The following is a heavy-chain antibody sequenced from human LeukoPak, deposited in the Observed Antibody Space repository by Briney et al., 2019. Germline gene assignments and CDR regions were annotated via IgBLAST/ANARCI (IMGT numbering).Heavy chain of an antibody. Sequence: PSETLSLTCAVYGGSLSGYYWGWIRQPPGKGLEWIGSIYYSGSTYYNPSLKSRVTISVDTSKNRFSLKLSSVTAADTAVYYCARPTRGYTPFDYWGQGTLVTVSS. CDR3: ARPTRGYTPFDY. J-gene: IGHJ4*02. CDR2: IYYSGST. V-gene: IGHV4-39*01. CDR1: GGSLSGYY. D-gene: IGHD3-16*02.